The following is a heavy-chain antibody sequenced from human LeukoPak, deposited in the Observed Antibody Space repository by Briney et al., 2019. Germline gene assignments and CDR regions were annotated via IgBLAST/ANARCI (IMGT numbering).Heavy chain of an antibody. CDR3: AGVLLWFGESY. CDR1: GGSFSGYY. D-gene: IGHD3-10*01. J-gene: IGHJ4*02. Sequence: PSETLSLTCAGYGGSFSGYYWSWIRQPPGKGLEWIGEIIHSGSTNYNPSLKSRVTISVDTSKNQFSLKLSSVTAADTAVYYCAGVLLWFGESYWGQGTLVTVSS. V-gene: IGHV4-34*12. CDR2: IIHSGST.